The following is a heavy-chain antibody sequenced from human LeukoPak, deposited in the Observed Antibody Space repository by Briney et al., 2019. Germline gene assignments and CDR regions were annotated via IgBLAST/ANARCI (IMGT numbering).Heavy chain of an antibody. Sequence: SETLSLTCTVSGGSISSSSYYWGWIRQPPGKGLEWIGSIYYSGSTYYNPSLKSRVTISVDTSKNQFSLKLSSVTAADTAVYYCARQTVVLRYFDWLSAYDAFDIWGQGTMVTVSS. D-gene: IGHD3-9*01. J-gene: IGHJ3*02. CDR1: GGSISSSSYY. CDR3: ARQTVVLRYFDWLSAYDAFDI. CDR2: IYYSGST. V-gene: IGHV4-39*01.